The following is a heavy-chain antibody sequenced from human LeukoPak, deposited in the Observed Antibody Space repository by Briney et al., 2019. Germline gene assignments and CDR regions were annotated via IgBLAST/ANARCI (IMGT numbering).Heavy chain of an antibody. CDR1: GYTFTSYY. J-gene: IGHJ4*02. Sequence: ASVKVSCTASGYTFTSYYMHWVRQAPGQGLEWMGIINPSGGSTSYAQKFQGRVTMTRDTSTSTVYMELSSLRSEDTAVYYCARDRDKLVLRYFDWLLDYWGQGTLVTVSS. CDR2: INPSGGST. V-gene: IGHV1-46*01. D-gene: IGHD3-9*01. CDR3: ARDRDKLVLRYFDWLLDY.